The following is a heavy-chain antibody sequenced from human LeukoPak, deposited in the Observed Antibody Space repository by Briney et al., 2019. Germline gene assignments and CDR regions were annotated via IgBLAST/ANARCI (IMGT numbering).Heavy chain of an antibody. J-gene: IGHJ4*02. V-gene: IGHV1-24*01. Sequence: ASVKVSCKVSGYTLTELSMHWVRQAPGKGLEWMGGFDPEDGETIYAQKFQGRVTMTRNTSISTAYMELSSLRSEDTAVYCCARGRGYYGSGSYYNGWGQGTLVTVSS. CDR3: ARGRGYYGSGSYYNG. D-gene: IGHD3-10*01. CDR2: FDPEDGET. CDR1: GYTLTELS.